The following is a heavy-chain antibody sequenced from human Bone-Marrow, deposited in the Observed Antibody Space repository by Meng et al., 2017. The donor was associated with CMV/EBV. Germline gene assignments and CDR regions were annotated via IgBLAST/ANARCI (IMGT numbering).Heavy chain of an antibody. V-gene: IGHV3-7*01. CDR3: AKGWGYGDYGR. CDR1: GFTFSSYW. J-gene: IGHJ4*02. CDR2: IKQDGSEK. D-gene: IGHD4-17*01. Sequence: GGSLRLSCAASGFTFSSYWMSWVRQAPGKGLEWVANIKQDGSEKYYVDSVKGRFTISRDNAKNSLYLQMNSLRAEDTAVYYCAKGWGYGDYGRGGQGTLVTVSS.